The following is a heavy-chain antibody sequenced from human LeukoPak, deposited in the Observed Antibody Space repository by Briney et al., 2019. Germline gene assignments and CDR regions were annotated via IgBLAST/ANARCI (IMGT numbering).Heavy chain of an antibody. CDR2: INPNSGGT. V-gene: IGHV1-2*02. CDR3: ARGSRYCSSTSCYWATRNHTSGFDP. CDR1: GYTFIGYY. J-gene: IGHJ5*02. Sequence: GASVKVSCKASGYTFIGYYIHWVRQAPGQGLEWMGWINPNSGGTNYAQKFQGRVTMTRDTSISTAYMELSRLRSDDTAVYYCARGSRYCSSTSCYWATRNHTSGFDPWGQGTLVTVSS. D-gene: IGHD2-2*01.